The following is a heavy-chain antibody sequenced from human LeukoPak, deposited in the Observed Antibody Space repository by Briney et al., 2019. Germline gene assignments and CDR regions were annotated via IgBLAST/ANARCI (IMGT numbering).Heavy chain of an antibody. CDR1: GGSISGYY. CDR3: ARKGYFDY. V-gene: IGHV4-59*01. J-gene: IGHJ4*02. Sequence: SETLSLTCIVSGGSISGYYWGWIRQPPGKGLEWIGYIYYSGSTNYNPSLKSRVTISVDTSKNQFSLKLSSVTAADTAVYYCARKGYFDYWGQGTLVTVSS. CDR2: IYYSGST.